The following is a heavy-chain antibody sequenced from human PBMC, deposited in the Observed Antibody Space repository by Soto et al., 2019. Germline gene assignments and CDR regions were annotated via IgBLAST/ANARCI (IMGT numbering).Heavy chain of an antibody. Sequence: PVESLKISCKGSGYSFTSYWISWVRQMPGKGLEWMGRIDPSDSYSNYSPSFQGHVTIAADKSISTAYLQWSSLKASDTAMYYCARPGYSSGWYENALDIWGEGTMVSVSS. D-gene: IGHD6-19*01. CDR2: IDPSDSYS. CDR3: ARPGYSSGWYENALDI. V-gene: IGHV5-10-1*01. J-gene: IGHJ3*02. CDR1: GYSFTSYW.